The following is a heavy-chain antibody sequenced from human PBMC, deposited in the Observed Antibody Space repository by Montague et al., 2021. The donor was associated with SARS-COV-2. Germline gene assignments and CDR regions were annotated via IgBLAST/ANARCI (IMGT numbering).Heavy chain of an antibody. V-gene: IGHV4-34*01. CDR3: ARVAGGYYHDSSAYFDY. J-gene: IGHJ4*02. Sequence: SETLSLTCALYGGSFSGYYCRWIRQPPGKGLEWIGEINQSGSTNSKPSLKSRVTLSVDTSKKQFSLKLSSLTAADTAVYYCARVAGGYYHDSSAYFDYWGQGSLVTVSS. CDR2: INQSGST. D-gene: IGHD3-22*01. CDR1: GGSFSGYY.